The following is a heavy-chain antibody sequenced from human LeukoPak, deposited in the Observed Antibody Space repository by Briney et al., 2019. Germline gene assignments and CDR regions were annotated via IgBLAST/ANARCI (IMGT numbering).Heavy chain of an antibody. D-gene: IGHD6-19*01. J-gene: IGHJ4*02. Sequence: GASVTVSRKSSGYTFTNYGISWVRQAPGQGLACMGWISAYSGDTKYAQNLQGRVTMTTDTSTSTAYMELRSLRSDDTAVYYCARTFYSSGWHRSDSWGQGTLVTVSS. V-gene: IGHV1-18*01. CDR3: ARTFYSSGWHRSDS. CDR2: ISAYSGDT. CDR1: GYTFTNYG.